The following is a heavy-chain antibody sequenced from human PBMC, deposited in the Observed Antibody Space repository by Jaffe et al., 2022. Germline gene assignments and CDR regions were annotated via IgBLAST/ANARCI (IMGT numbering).Heavy chain of an antibody. CDR1: GGSISSRTYY. Sequence: QLQLQESGPGLVKPSETLSLTCTVSGGSISSRTYYWGWIRQPPGKGLEWIGSVYYSGSTYYNPSLRSRVTMSVDTSKNQFSLKLSSVTAADTAVYYCARHCSGGNCEWYFDLWGRGTLVTVSS. CDR2: VYYSGST. J-gene: IGHJ2*01. D-gene: IGHD2-15*01. CDR3: ARHCSGGNCEWYFDL. V-gene: IGHV4-39*01.